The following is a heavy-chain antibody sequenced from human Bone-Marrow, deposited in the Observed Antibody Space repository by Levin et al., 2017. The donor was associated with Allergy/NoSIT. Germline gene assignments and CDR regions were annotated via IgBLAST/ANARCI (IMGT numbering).Heavy chain of an antibody. Sequence: GGSLRLSCAASGFTFSSYSMNWVRQAPGKGLEWVSSISSSSSYIYYADSVKGRFTISRDNAKNSLYLQMNSLRAEDTAVYYCARDSPKSYDSSGYYYGLLAFDSWGQGTMVTVSS. CDR2: ISSSSSYI. J-gene: IGHJ3*02. V-gene: IGHV3-21*01. CDR1: GFTFSSYS. D-gene: IGHD3-22*01. CDR3: ARDSPKSYDSSGYYYGLLAFDS.